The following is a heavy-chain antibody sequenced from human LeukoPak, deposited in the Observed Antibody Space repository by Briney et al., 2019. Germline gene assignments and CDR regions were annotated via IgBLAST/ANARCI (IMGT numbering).Heavy chain of an antibody. CDR3: ARGGISARPGY. J-gene: IGHJ4*02. D-gene: IGHD6-6*01. CDR2: IWYDGSNE. CDR1: GFNFRGNA. Sequence: GGSLRLSCAASGFNFRGNAMHWARQAPGKGLEWVAIIWYDGSNEYYGDSVKGRFSISRDNSKNTLYLQMNSLTVEDTAVYYCARGGISARPGYWGQGTLVTVSS. V-gene: IGHV3-33*01.